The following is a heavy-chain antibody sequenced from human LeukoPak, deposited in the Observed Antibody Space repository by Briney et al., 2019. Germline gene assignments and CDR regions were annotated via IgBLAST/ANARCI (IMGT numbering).Heavy chain of an antibody. CDR1: GFTFSSYA. V-gene: IGHV3-23*01. CDR3: ANPYYYGSGSYYTGDAFDI. CDR2: ISGSGGST. D-gene: IGHD3-10*01. J-gene: IGHJ3*02. Sequence: GGSLRLSCAASGFTFSSYAMSWVRQAPGKGLEWVSAISGSGGSTYYADSVKGRFTISRDNSKNTLYLQMNSLRAEDTAAYYCANPYYYGSGSYYTGDAFDIWGQGTMVTVSS.